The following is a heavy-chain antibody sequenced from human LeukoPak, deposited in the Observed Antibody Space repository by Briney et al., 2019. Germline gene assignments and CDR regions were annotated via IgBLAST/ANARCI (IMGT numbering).Heavy chain of an antibody. D-gene: IGHD1-26*01. J-gene: IGHJ5*02. CDR1: GYTFTSYG. CDR3: ARVSRYSGSYNWFDP. CDR2: ISAYNGNA. Sequence: GASVKVSCKASGYTFTSYGITWVRQAPGQGLEWMGWISAYNGNAHYSQKLQDRVTMTTDTSTSTAYMELRSLRSDDTAVYYCARVSRYSGSYNWFDPWGQGTLVTVSS. V-gene: IGHV1-18*01.